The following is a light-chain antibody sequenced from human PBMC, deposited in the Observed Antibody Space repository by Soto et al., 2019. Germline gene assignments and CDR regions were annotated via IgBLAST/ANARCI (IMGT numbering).Light chain of an antibody. J-gene: IGKJ5*01. CDR2: GAS. Sequence: EIVMTPSPATLSVSPVERATLSCRASQSVRTKVAWYQQTPGQAPRLLIYGASSRATGIPARFSGSGSGTEFTLTISSLQSEDSAVYYCQQYNTWPAEITFGQGTRLEIK. CDR1: QSVRTK. V-gene: IGKV3D-15*01. CDR3: QQYNTWPAEIT.